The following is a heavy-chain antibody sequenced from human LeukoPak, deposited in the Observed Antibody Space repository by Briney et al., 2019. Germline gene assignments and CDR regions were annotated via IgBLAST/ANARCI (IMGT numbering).Heavy chain of an antibody. V-gene: IGHV3-23*01. Sequence: PGGSLRLSCAASGFTFSSYAMSWVRQAPGKGLEWVSAISGSGGSTYYADSVKGRFTISRDNSKNTLYLQMNSLGAEDTAVYYCARDPGWPGLGAQVWGQGTMVTVSS. CDR2: ISGSGGST. J-gene: IGHJ3*01. CDR3: ARDPGWPGLGAQV. D-gene: IGHD1-26*01. CDR1: GFTFSSYA.